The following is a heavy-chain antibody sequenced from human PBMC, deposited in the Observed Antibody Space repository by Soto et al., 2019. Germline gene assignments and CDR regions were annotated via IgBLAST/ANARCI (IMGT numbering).Heavy chain of an antibody. D-gene: IGHD3-3*01. CDR1: GYTFTSYD. V-gene: IGHV1-8*01. J-gene: IGHJ3*02. CDR3: ASPARTYDFGSGYSFDI. Sequence: GASVKVSCKASGYTFTSYDINWVRQATGQGLEWMGWINPNSGNTGYAQKFQGRVTMTRNTSISTAYMELSSLRSEDTAVYYCASPARTYDFGSGYSFDIWGQGTMFTVS. CDR2: INPNSGNT.